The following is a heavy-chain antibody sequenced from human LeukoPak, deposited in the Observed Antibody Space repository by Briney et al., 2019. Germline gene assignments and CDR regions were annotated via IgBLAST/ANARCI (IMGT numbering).Heavy chain of an antibody. CDR1: GFTFSSYG. D-gene: IGHD2-2*02. CDR2: ISSSSSYI. J-gene: IGHJ4*02. Sequence: GGSLRLSCAASGFTFSSYGMHWVRQAPGKGLEWVSSISSSSSYIYYADSVKGRFTISRDNAKNSLYLQMNSLRAEDTAVYYCARETTIVVVPAAIPTFDYWGQGTLVTVSS. V-gene: IGHV3-21*01. CDR3: ARETTIVVVPAAIPTFDY.